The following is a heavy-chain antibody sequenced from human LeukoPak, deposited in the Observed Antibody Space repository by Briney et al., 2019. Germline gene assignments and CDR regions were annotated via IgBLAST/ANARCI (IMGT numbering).Heavy chain of an antibody. J-gene: IGHJ3*01. CDR1: GYTFTSYE. D-gene: IGHD1-26*01. CDR2: MNSNSGNT. CDR3: ARSGTRAFHV. Sequence: ASVKVSCKASGYTFTSYEIHWGRQATGQGLEWMGWMNSNSGNTGYAQKFQGRLTITRNTSITTAYMELSSLRSEDTALYYCARSGTRAFHVWGQGTMVTVSS. V-gene: IGHV1-8*01.